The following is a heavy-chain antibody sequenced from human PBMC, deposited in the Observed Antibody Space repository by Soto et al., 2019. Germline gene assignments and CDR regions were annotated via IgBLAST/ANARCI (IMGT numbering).Heavy chain of an antibody. CDR1: GGSIKSYY. D-gene: IGHD3-9*01. CDR3: ARAMVNYDILTGYLGYYGMDV. CDR2: FYHSGNS. Sequence: SETLSLTCSVSGGSIKSYYWSWIRQSPEKGLEWIGYFYHSGNSNYNPSLKSRVTISVDTSKNQLSLRLSSVTAADTAVYYCARAMVNYDILTGYLGYYGMDVWGQGTTVTVSS. J-gene: IGHJ6*02. V-gene: IGHV4-59*12.